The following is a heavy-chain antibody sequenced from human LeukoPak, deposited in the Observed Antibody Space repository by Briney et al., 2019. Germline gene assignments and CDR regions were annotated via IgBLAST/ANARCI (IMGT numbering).Heavy chain of an antibody. CDR2: ISHSGST. CDR3: ARAVTGPRFDP. J-gene: IGHJ5*02. V-gene: IGHV4-38-2*01. CDR1: NYSISSDNY. D-gene: IGHD6-19*01. Sequence: PSETLSLTCVVSNYSISSDNYWGWIRQSPGKGLEWIGSISHSGSTYYSPSLQSRVTISVDTSKNQFSLNLTSVTTTDTALYYCARAVTGPRFDPWGQGTLVTVSS.